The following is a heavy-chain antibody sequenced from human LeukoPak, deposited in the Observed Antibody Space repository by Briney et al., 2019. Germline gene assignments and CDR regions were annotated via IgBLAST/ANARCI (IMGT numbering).Heavy chain of an antibody. CDR2: ISSSSSYI. V-gene: IGHV3-21*01. CDR3: ARGARSLNILDY. D-gene: IGHD1/OR15-1a*01. J-gene: IGHJ4*02. CDR1: GFTFSSYS. Sequence: GGSLRLSCAASGFTFSSYSMNWVRQAPGKGLEWVSSISSSSSYIYYADSVKGRFTISRDNSKNTMYLQMNSLRTEDTTMYYCARGARSLNILDYWGQGTLVTVSS.